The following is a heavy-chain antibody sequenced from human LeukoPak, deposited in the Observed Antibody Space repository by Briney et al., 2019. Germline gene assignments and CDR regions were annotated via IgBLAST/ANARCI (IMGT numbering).Heavy chain of an antibody. V-gene: IGHV1-46*01. J-gene: IGHJ3*02. CDR1: GYTFTSYY. CDR3: ARAPGPYYYDSSGQIPEAFDI. CDR2: INPSGGST. D-gene: IGHD3-22*01. Sequence: ASVKVSCKASGYTFTSYYMHWVRQAPGQGLEWMGIINPSGGSTTYAQKFQGRVTMTRDTSTSTVYMELSSLRSDDTAVYYCARAPGPYYYDSSGQIPEAFDIWGQGTMVTVSS.